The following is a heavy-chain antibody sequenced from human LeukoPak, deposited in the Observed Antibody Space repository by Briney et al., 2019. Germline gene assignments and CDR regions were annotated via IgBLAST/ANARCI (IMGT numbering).Heavy chain of an antibody. CDR1: GGSISSGSYY. D-gene: IGHD3-10*01. V-gene: IGHV4-61*02. CDR2: IYHSGST. Sequence: SKTLSLTCTVSGGSISSGSYYWSWIRQPAGKGLEWIGSIYHSGSTYYNPSLKSRVTISVDTSKNQFSLKLSSVTAADTAVYYCARVEGNGSGSPPDVQHWGQGTLVTVSS. CDR3: ARVEGNGSGSPPDVQH. J-gene: IGHJ1*01.